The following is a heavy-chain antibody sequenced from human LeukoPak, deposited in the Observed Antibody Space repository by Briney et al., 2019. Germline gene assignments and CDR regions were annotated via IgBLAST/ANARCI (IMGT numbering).Heavy chain of an antibody. V-gene: IGHV3-21*01. J-gene: IGHJ4*02. CDR2: ISSSSSYI. D-gene: IGHD3-16*01. CDR1: GFTFSSYS. Sequence: GGSLRLSCAASGFTFSSYSMNWVRQAPGKGLEWVSSISSSSSYIYYADSVKGRFTIPRDDAKNSLYLQMNSLRAEDTAVYYCARGMITSEDYWGQGTLVTVSS. CDR3: ARGMITSEDY.